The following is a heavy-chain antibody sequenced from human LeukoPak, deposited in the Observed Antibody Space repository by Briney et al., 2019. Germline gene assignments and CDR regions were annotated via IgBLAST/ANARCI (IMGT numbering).Heavy chain of an antibody. J-gene: IGHJ4*02. V-gene: IGHV3-9*01. CDR3: AKARIAAAGNYFDY. D-gene: IGHD6-13*01. CDR2: ISWNSGSI. Sequence: GGSLRLSCAASGFTFDDYAMPWVRQAPGKGLEWVSGISWNSGSIGYADSVKGRFTISRDNAKNSLYLQMNSLRAEDTALYYCAKARIAAAGNYFDYWGQGTLVTVSS. CDR1: GFTFDDYA.